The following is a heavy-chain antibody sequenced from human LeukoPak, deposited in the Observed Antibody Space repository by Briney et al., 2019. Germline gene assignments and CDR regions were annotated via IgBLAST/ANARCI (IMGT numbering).Heavy chain of an antibody. CDR2: IKQEGSEK. D-gene: IGHD3-22*01. V-gene: IGHV3-7*01. Sequence: GGSLRLSCAASGFTFSSYWMSWVRQAPGKGLEWVATIKQEGSEKYYAASVKGRFTIPRDNAKHSLYLQMNSLRAEDTAVYYCARDGGGTYYYDSSIAAFDIWGQGTMVTVSS. CDR1: GFTFSSYW. CDR3: ARDGGGTYYYDSSIAAFDI. J-gene: IGHJ3*02.